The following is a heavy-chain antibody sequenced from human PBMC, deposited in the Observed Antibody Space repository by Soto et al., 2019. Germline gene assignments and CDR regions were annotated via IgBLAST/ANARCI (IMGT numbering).Heavy chain of an antibody. D-gene: IGHD3-10*01. CDR1: GGSFSNDY. V-gene: IGHV4-34*01. CDR3: TRGLRWFAD. Sequence: PSETLSLTCAVYGGSFSNDYWSWIRQPPGKGLEWIGEINHSGSSNYNPSLKTRVTISIDTSRNQFSLQLSSVTAADTAVYYCTRGLRWFADWGQGTLVTVSS. CDR2: INHSGSS. J-gene: IGHJ4*02.